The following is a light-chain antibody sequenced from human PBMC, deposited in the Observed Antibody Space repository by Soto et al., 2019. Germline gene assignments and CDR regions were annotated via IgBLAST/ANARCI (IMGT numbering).Light chain of an antibody. CDR3: GTWDAGLYV. CDR1: NNAIVNYY. Sequence: QSVLTQPPAVSSAAGQKDSICCAGGNNAIVNYYVAWYQHLAGTAPKLLIYDADKRPSGIPDRFSASRTGASATLGITGLQTGDEADYFCGTWDAGLYVFGTGPKVTVL. V-gene: IGLV1-51*01. CDR2: DAD. J-gene: IGLJ1*01.